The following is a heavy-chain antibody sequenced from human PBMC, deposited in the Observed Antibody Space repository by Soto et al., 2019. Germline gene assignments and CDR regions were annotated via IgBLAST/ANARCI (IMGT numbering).Heavy chain of an antibody. D-gene: IGHD6-19*01. J-gene: IGHJ6*02. V-gene: IGHV4-34*01. CDR2: INHSGST. CDR1: GGSFSGYY. Sequence: TSETLSLTCAVYGGSFSGYYWSWIRQPPGKGLEWIGEINHSGSTNYNPSLKSRVTISVDTSKNQFSLKLSSVTAADTAAYYCAGSSGWYYYYYGMDVWGQGTTVTVSS. CDR3: AGSSGWYYYYYGMDV.